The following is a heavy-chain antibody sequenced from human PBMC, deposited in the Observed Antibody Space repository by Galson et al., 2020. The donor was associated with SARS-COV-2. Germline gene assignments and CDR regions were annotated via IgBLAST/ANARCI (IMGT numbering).Heavy chain of an antibody. V-gene: IGHV3-20*04. CDR2: IVWNGGST. CDR3: ARGRSEFDW. Sequence: GGSLRLSCAASGFTFDDYAMTWVRQAPGKGLEWVSTIVWNGGSTNYPDSMEGRFTISRDNAKNSLYLQMHSLRAEDTAFYYCARGRSEFDWWGQGSLVIVSS. CDR1: GFTFDDYA. J-gene: IGHJ4*02.